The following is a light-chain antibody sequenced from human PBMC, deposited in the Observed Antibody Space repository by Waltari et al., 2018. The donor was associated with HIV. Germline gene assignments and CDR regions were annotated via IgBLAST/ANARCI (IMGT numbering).Light chain of an antibody. CDR2: GVN. J-gene: IGLJ2*01. Sequence: QSALTQPPSASGSTGQSVTFSCTGTSRDVGAYTFVSWSQQHPGQAPKHLIYGVNQRPSGVPDRFSGSKSGNTASLTVSGLQADDEADYYCSSYAGPNHLLFGGGTRLTVL. V-gene: IGLV2-8*01. CDR1: SRDVGAYTF. CDR3: SSYAGPNHLL.